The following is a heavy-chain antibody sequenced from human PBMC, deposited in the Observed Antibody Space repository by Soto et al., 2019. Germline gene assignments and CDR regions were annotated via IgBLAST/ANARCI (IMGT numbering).Heavy chain of an antibody. V-gene: IGHV4-59*01. D-gene: IGHD3-3*01. CDR3: ARARGYRQKGAFDI. CDR1: GGSISSYY. Sequence: SETLSLTCPVSGGSISSYYWSWIRQPPGKGLEWIGYIYYSGSTNYNPSLKSRVTISVDTSKNQFSLKLSSVTAADTAVYYCARARGYRQKGAFDIWGQGTMVTVSS. J-gene: IGHJ3*02. CDR2: IYYSGST.